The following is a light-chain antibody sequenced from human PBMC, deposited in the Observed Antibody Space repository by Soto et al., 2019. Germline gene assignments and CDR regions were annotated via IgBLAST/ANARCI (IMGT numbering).Light chain of an antibody. CDR2: SNN. J-gene: IGLJ3*02. CDR3: AAWDDSLNGPL. CDR1: SSNIGSNT. Sequence: QSVLTQPPSASGTPGQRVTISCSGSSSNIGSNTVNWYQQIPGTAPTLLIYSNNQRPSGVPDRFSGSKSGTSASLAVNGLQAGDEADYYCAAWDDSLNGPLFGGGTKVTVL. V-gene: IGLV1-44*01.